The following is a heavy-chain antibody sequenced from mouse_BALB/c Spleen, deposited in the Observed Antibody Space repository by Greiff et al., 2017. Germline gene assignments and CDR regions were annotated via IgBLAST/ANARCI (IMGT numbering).Heavy chain of an antibody. CDR1: GFTFTSYT. J-gene: IGHJ4*01. CDR2: INPSSGYT. Sequence: VQLQQSAAELARPGASVSMSCTASGFTFTSYTMHWVKQRPGQGLEWIGYINPSSGYTEYNQKFKDKTTLTADKSSSTAYMQLSSLTSEDSAVYYCARERKPMDYWGQGTSVTVSS. CDR3: ARERKPMDY. V-gene: IGHV1-4*02.